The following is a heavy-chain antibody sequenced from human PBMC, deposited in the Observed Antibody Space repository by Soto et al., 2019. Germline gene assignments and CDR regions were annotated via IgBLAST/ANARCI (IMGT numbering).Heavy chain of an antibody. CDR3: AKDFTPDGYWDFDY. CDR2: VLPTGSST. D-gene: IGHD4-17*01. CDR1: GFTFSTYT. Sequence: GGSLRLSCAASGFTFSTYTMNWVRQAPGKGLEWVSAVLPTGSSTFYADSVKGRFTISRDNSKNTLFLQMNNLRAEDTAVCYCAKDFTPDGYWDFDYWGQGTLVTVS. V-gene: IGHV3-23*01. J-gene: IGHJ4*02.